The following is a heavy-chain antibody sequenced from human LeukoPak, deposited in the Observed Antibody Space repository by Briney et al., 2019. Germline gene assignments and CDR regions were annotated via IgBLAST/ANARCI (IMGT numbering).Heavy chain of an antibody. CDR2: IKQDGSEK. CDR1: GFTFSSYW. V-gene: IGHV3-7*01. CDR3: AKDQESCSGGSCYWVHYDY. D-gene: IGHD2-15*01. J-gene: IGHJ4*02. Sequence: GGSLRLSCAASGFTFSSYWMSWVRQAPGKGLEWVANIKQDGSEKYYVDSVKGRFTISRDNAKNSLYLQMNSLRAEDTAVYYCAKDQESCSGGSCYWVHYDYWGQGTLVTVSS.